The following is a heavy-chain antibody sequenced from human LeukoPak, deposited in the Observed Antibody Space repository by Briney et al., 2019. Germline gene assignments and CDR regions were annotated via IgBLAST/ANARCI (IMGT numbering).Heavy chain of an antibody. CDR3: ARTATVTKHSFEY. D-gene: IGHD4-17*01. V-gene: IGHV3-30-3*01. Sequence: PGGSLRLSCAASGFTFSSYAMHWVRQAPGKGPEWLAVISYDGSNKYYADSVKGRFTISRDNSKTTRYLQMNCLRAEDTAVYYCARTATVTKHSFEYWGQGTLVTVSS. CDR1: GFTFSSYA. CDR2: ISYDGSNK. J-gene: IGHJ4*02.